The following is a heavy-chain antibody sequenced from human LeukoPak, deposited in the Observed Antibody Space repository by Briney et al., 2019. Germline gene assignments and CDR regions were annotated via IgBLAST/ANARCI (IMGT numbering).Heavy chain of an antibody. CDR2: ISYDGSNK. CDR1: GFTFSSYA. Sequence: GGSLRLSCAASGFTFSSYAMHWVRQAPGKGLEWVAVISYDGSNKYYADSVKGRFTISRDNSKNTLYLQMNSLRAEDTAVYYCARGSASFYYYYGSGSYLDYWGQGTLVTVSS. D-gene: IGHD3-10*01. J-gene: IGHJ4*02. CDR3: ARGSASFYYYYGSGSYLDY. V-gene: IGHV3-30*04.